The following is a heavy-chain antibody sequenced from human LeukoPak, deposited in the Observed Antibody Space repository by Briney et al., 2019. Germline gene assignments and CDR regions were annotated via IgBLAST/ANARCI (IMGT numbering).Heavy chain of an antibody. D-gene: IGHD6-13*01. CDR1: GGSISSYY. V-gene: IGHV4-59*01. Sequence: SETLSLTCTVSGGSISSYYWSWIRQPPGEGLEWIGYIYYSGSTNYNPSLKSRGTISVDTSKNQFSLKLSSVTAADTAVYYCAREGSSSWYNWFDPWGQGTLVTVSS. J-gene: IGHJ5*02. CDR3: AREGSSSWYNWFDP. CDR2: IYYSGST.